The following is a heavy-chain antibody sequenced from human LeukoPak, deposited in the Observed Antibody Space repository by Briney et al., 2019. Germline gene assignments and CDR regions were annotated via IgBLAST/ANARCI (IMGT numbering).Heavy chain of an antibody. CDR1: GGSFSGYY. J-gene: IGHJ6*03. Sequence: SETLSLTCAVYGGSFSGYYWSWIRQPPGKGLEWVGEINHSGSTNYNPSLKSRVTISVDTSKNQFSLKLSSVTAADTAVYYCARGRGFFWSGLEYYYYYMDVWGKGTTVTVSS. CDR3: ARGRGFFWSGLEYYYYYMDV. V-gene: IGHV4-34*01. CDR2: INHSGST. D-gene: IGHD3-3*01.